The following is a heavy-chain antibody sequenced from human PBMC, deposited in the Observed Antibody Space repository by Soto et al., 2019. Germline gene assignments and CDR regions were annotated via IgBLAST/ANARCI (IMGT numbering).Heavy chain of an antibody. J-gene: IGHJ5*02. CDR2: IYYSGST. Sequence: SETLSLTCTVSGGSISSSSYYWGWIRQPPGKGLEWIGSIYYSGSTYYNPSLKSRVTISVDTSKNQFSLKLSSVTAADTAVYYCARASPEPIVLMVYFNRFDPWGQGTLVTVSS. CDR1: GGSISSSSYY. CDR3: ARASPEPIVLMVYFNRFDP. V-gene: IGHV4-39*01. D-gene: IGHD2-8*01.